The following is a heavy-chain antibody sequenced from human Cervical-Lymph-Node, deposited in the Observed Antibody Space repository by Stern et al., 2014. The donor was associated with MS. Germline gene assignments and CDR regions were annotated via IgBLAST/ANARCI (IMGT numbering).Heavy chain of an antibody. CDR2: IYWDDQK. Sequence: HITLKESGPALVKPTQTLTLICTFSGFSLSTSGLGVGWIRQPPGEALEWLAYIYWDDQKRYSPSLKSRLTITKDTSKNQVVLTLTNVDPVDTATYYCAHRTAGPFDYWGQGTLVTVSS. CDR3: AHRTAGPFDY. CDR1: GFSLSTSGLG. J-gene: IGHJ4*02. V-gene: IGHV2-5*02.